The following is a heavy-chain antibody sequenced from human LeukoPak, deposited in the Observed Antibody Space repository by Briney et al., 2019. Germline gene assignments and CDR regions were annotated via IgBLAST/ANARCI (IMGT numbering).Heavy chain of an antibody. Sequence: GALRLSCAASGFTFSSYAMSWVRQAPGKGLEWASAIRDSGSSTHYADSVKGRFTTSRGNSKNTLFLQMNSLRAEDTAIYYCAKYGPQDSGSSHFDYWGQGALVTVSS. CDR1: GFTFSSYA. V-gene: IGHV3-23*01. CDR2: IRDSGSST. D-gene: IGHD1-26*01. CDR3: AKYGPQDSGSSHFDY. J-gene: IGHJ4*02.